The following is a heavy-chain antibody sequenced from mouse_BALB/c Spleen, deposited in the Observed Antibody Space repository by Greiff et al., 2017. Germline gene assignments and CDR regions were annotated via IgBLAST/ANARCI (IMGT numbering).Heavy chain of an antibody. CDR1: GFTFSDYY. Sequence: EVKLMESGGGLVKPGGSLKLSCAASGFTFSDYYMYWVRQTPEKRLEWVATISDGGSYTYYPDSVKGRFTISRDNAKNNLYLQMSSLKSEDTAMYYCARVARYDGAMDYWGQGTSVTVSS. V-gene: IGHV5-4*02. J-gene: IGHJ4*01. CDR3: ARVARYDGAMDY. D-gene: IGHD2-14*01. CDR2: ISDGGSYT.